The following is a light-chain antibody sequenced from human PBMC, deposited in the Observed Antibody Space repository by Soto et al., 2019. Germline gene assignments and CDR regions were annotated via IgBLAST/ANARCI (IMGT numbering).Light chain of an antibody. CDR3: SSYAGNNNLV. Sequence: QSALTQPPSASGSPGQSVTISCTGTSSDVGGYNYVSWYQHHPGKAPKLMIYEVNKRPSEVPDRFSASKSGNTASLTVSGLQAEDEADYYCSSYAGNNNLVFGTGTQLTVL. J-gene: IGLJ1*01. CDR2: EVN. CDR1: SSDVGGYNY. V-gene: IGLV2-8*01.